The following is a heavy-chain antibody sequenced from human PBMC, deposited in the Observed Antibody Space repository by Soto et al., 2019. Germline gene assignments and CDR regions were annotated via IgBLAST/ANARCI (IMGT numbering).Heavy chain of an antibody. CDR3: ARDSPYSSSWYDLNWFDP. J-gene: IGHJ5*02. D-gene: IGHD6-13*01. CDR2: ISSSSITI. V-gene: IGHV3-48*02. Sequence: GSLRLSCAASGFTFSSYSMNWVRQAPGKGLEWVSYISSSSITIYYADSVKGRFTISRDNAKNSLYLQMNSLRDEDTAVYYCARDSPYSSSWYDLNWFDPWGQGTLVTVSS. CDR1: GFTFSSYS.